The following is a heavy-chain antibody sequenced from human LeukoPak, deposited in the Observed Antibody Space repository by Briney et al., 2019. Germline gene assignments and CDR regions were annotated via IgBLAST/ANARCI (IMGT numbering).Heavy chain of an antibody. J-gene: IGHJ4*02. V-gene: IGHV3-21*01. CDR3: ARDPCSGGSCYIDY. Sequence: GGSLRLSCAASKFTFSSYSMNWVRQAPGKGLEWVSSISSSSSYIYYADSVKGRFTISRDNAKNSLYLQMNSLRAEDTAVYYCARDPCSGGSCYIDYWGQGALVTVSS. CDR1: KFTFSSYS. CDR2: ISSSSSYI. D-gene: IGHD2-15*01.